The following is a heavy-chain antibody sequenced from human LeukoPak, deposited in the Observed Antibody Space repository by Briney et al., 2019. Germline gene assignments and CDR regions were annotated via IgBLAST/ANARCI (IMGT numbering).Heavy chain of an antibody. V-gene: IGHV3-7*04. CDR3: VRDSFRAPTAFDY. CDR2: IKQDGSEK. CDR1: GFTFSSYS. Sequence: GGSLRLSCAASGFTFSSYSMNWVRQAPGKGLEWVANIKQDGSEKYHMDSLKGRFTISRDNARNSLHLQMNSVRVEDTAVYYCVRDSFRAPTAFDYWGQGTLVTVSS. J-gene: IGHJ4*02.